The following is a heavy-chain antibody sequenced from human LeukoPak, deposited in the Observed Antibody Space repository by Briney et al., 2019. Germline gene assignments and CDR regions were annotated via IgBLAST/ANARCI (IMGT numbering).Heavy chain of an antibody. CDR3: AKGAVAGFGGRLLYYYMDV. J-gene: IGHJ6*03. V-gene: IGHV3-23*01. CDR2: ISGSGGST. Sequence: GGSLGLSCAASGFTFSSYGMSWVRQAPGKGLEWVSAISGSGGSTYYADSVKGRFTISRDNSKNTLYLQMNSLRAEDTAVYYCAKGAVAGFGGRLLYYYMDVWGKGTTVTISS. CDR1: GFTFSSYG. D-gene: IGHD6-19*01.